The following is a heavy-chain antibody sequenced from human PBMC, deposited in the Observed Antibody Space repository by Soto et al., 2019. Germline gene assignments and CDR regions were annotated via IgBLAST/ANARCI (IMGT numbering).Heavy chain of an antibody. CDR3: AADPGVYGDYIRGYMDV. CDR2: IVVGIGNT. Sequence: ASVKVSCKASGFTFTSSAVQWVRQARGQRLEWIGWIVVGIGNTNYAQKFQEKVTITRDMSTSTAYMELSSLRSEDTAVYYCAADPGVYGDYIRGYMDVWGKGTTVTVSS. V-gene: IGHV1-58*01. D-gene: IGHD4-17*01. J-gene: IGHJ6*03. CDR1: GFTFTSSA.